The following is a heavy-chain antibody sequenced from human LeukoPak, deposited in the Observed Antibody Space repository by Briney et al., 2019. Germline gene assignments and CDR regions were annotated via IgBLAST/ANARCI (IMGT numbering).Heavy chain of an antibody. CDR2: IYHSGST. D-gene: IGHD1-26*01. CDR1: GGSFSGYY. Sequence: SETLSLTCAVYGGSFSGYYWSWIRQPPGKGLEWIGTIYHSGSTHYNPSLKSRVTISVDTSKNQFSLKLTSVTAADTAVYYCARGVNSGYFDYCGQGTLVTVSS. CDR3: ARGVNSGYFDY. V-gene: IGHV4-34*01. J-gene: IGHJ4*02.